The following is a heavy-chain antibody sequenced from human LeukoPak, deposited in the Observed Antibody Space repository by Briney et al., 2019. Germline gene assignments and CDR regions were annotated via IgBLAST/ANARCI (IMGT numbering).Heavy chain of an antibody. CDR3: ASYSYGSGSAYYYGMDV. CDR2: ISAYNGNT. Sequence: GASVKVSCKASGYTFSSYGISWVPQAPGQGLEWIGCISAYNGNTNCAQKLQGRVTMTTDTSTSTAYMELRSLRSDDTAVYYCASYSYGSGSAYYYGMDVWGQGTTVTVSS. D-gene: IGHD3-10*01. CDR1: GYTFSSYG. J-gene: IGHJ6*02. V-gene: IGHV1-18*01.